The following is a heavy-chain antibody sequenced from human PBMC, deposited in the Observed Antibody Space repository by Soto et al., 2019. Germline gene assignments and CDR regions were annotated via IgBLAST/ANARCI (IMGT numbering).Heavy chain of an antibody. Sequence: GGSLRLSCATSGFTFSSYAVSWVRQAPGKGLEWVSAISGSGGSTYYADSVKGRFTISRDNSKNTLFLQMNSLRADDTAVYYCAKDQASGQGSFDSWGQGTLVTVSS. J-gene: IGHJ4*02. CDR2: ISGSGGST. CDR1: GFTFSSYA. V-gene: IGHV3-23*01. CDR3: AKDQASGQGSFDS.